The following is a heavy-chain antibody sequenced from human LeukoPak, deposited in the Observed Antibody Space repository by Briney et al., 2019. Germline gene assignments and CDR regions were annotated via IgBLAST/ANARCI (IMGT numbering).Heavy chain of an antibody. V-gene: IGHV4-59*02. Sequence: SETLSLTCTVSGASVRGYYWSWIRQPPGKGPEWIGYIHYTGNTDYNPSLTSRVTMSVDTSKNQFSLMLTSVTAADTAVYYCARGYGSGSYNNFNKWGQGLLVAVSS. CDR1: GASVRGYY. D-gene: IGHD3-10*01. CDR2: IHYTGNT. J-gene: IGHJ4*02. CDR3: ARGYGSGSYNNFNK.